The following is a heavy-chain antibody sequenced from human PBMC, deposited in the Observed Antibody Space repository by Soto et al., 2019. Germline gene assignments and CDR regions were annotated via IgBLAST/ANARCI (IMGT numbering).Heavy chain of an antibody. D-gene: IGHD3-10*01. CDR2: ISGSGGST. CDR3: AKDHAYGSGSYYFDY. J-gene: IGHJ4*02. Sequence: EVQLLESGGGLVQPGGSLRLSCTASGFTFSSYAMSWVRQAPGKGLEWVSAISGSGGSTYYADSVKGRFTISRDNSKNTLYLQMNSLRAEDTAVYYCAKDHAYGSGSYYFDYWGQGTLVTVSS. V-gene: IGHV3-23*01. CDR1: GFTFSSYA.